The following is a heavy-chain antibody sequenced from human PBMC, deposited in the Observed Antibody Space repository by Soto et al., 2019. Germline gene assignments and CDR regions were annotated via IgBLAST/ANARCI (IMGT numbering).Heavy chain of an antibody. J-gene: IGHJ4*02. V-gene: IGHV1-8*01. CDR1: GYTFTSDD. CDR3: ESVNALGRAPSGY. Sequence: ASVRGSCEASGYTFTSDDGNWVRQATGQGLGWRWGLNPNRSNTGYAQKFQGRVTMTRHTSISTASIELSGLRTGDTAVYYCESVNALGRAPSGYWGQGTLVTVSS. CDR2: LNPNRSNT.